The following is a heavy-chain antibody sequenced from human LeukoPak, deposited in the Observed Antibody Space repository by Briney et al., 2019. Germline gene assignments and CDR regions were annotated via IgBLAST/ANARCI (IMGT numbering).Heavy chain of an antibody. CDR3: ARGAAAGHDY. J-gene: IGHJ4*02. CDR1: GFTFSSYA. CDR2: MSYDGNLK. Sequence: PGGSLRLSCAASGFTFSSYAMHWVRQAPGKGLEWVAIMSYDGNLKYYADSVKGRFSISRDNSKNKLYLQMNSLKIDDTAVYYCARGAAAGHDYWGQGSLVTVSS. D-gene: IGHD6-13*01. V-gene: IGHV3-30-3*01.